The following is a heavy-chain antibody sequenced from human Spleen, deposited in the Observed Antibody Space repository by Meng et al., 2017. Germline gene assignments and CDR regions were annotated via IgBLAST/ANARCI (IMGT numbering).Heavy chain of an antibody. CDR1: GGSISSGAYS. D-gene: IGHD6-19*01. CDR3: ARVGAVAGTG. J-gene: IGHJ4*02. V-gene: IGHV4-31*03. Sequence: QVQLQESGPGLVKPFPTLSLTYIVSGGSISSGAYSWTWIRQHPGKGLQWIGSIYYSGSTYYNPSLKSRVTISVDTSKNQFSLKLSSVTAADTAVYYCARVGAVAGTGWGQGTLVTVSS. CDR2: IYYSGST.